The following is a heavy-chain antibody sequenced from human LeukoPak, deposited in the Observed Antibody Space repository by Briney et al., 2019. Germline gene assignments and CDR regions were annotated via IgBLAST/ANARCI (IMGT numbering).Heavy chain of an antibody. V-gene: IGHV4-34*01. Sequence: LRLSCAASGFTFSSYGMHWIRQPPGKGLEWIGEINHSGSTNYNPSLKSRVTISVDTSKNQFSLKLSSVTAADTAVYYCARGRGITIFGVVIKKLYYFDYWGQGTLVTVSS. CDR2: INHSGST. D-gene: IGHD3-3*01. J-gene: IGHJ4*02. CDR1: GFTFSSYG. CDR3: ARGRGITIFGVVIKKLYYFDY.